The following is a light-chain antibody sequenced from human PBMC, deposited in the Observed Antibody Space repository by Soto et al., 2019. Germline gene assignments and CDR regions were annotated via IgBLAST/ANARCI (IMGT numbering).Light chain of an antibody. J-gene: IGLJ1*01. Sequence: QSALTQPPSSSGTPGQRVTISCSGSISNIGSNTVNWYQHLPGTAPKLLIFTDDQRPSGVPDRFSGSKSGTSASLAIGGLQSQDEADYYCAAWDDSLSRYVFGPGTKVTVL. V-gene: IGLV1-44*01. CDR2: TDD. CDR1: ISNIGSNT. CDR3: AAWDDSLSRYV.